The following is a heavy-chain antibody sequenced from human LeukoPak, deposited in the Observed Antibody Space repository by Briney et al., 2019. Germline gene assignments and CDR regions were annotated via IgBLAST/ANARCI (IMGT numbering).Heavy chain of an antibody. CDR3: ARVGATLEALDY. J-gene: IGHJ4*02. V-gene: IGHV4-39*07. CDR2: IYYSGST. CDR1: GGSISSSSYY. D-gene: IGHD1-26*01. Sequence: ASETLSLTCTVSGGSISSSSYYWGWIRQPPGKGLEWIGSIYYSGSTYYNPSLKSRVTISVDTSKNQFSLKLSSVTAADTAVYYCARVGATLEALDYWGQGTLVTVSS.